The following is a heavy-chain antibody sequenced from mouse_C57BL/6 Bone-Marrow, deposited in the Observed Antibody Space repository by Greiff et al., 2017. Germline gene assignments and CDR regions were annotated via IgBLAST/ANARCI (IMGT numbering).Heavy chain of an antibody. CDR1: GYTFTDYE. CDR3: PYGNYSAWFAY. D-gene: IGHD2-10*02. CDR2: IDPETGGT. J-gene: IGHJ3*01. V-gene: IGHV1-15*01. Sequence: VQLQQSGAELVRPGASVTLSCKASGYTFTDYEMHWVKQTPVHGLEWIGAIDPETGGTAYNQKFKGKAILTADKSSSTAYMELRSLTSEDSAVYYCPYGNYSAWFAYWGQGTLVTVSA.